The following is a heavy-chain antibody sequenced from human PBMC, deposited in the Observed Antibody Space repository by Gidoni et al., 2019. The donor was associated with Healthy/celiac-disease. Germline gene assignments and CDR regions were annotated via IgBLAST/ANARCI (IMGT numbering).Heavy chain of an antibody. V-gene: IGHV1-46*01. Sequence: QVQLVQSGAEVKKPGASVKVSCKASGYTFTSYYMHWVRQAPGQGLEWMGIINPSGGSTSYAQKFQGRVTMTRDTSTSTVYMELSSLRSEDTAVYYCAREGNQQQLVREFDYWGQGTLVTVSS. CDR1: GYTFTSYY. J-gene: IGHJ4*02. CDR3: AREGNQQQLVREFDY. CDR2: INPSGGST. D-gene: IGHD6-13*01.